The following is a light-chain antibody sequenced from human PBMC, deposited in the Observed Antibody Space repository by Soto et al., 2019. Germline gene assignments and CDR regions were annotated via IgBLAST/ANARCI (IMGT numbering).Light chain of an antibody. CDR2: SNN. J-gene: IGLJ1*01. V-gene: IGLV1-47*02. Sequence: QSVLTQPPSASGTPGQRVTISCSGSSSNIGSNYVYWYQQLPGTAPKLLIYSNNQRPSGVPDRFSGSKSGPSASLAISGLRSEDEADYYCAAWDDSMSGYVFGTGTKGTVL. CDR3: AAWDDSMSGYV. CDR1: SSNIGSNY.